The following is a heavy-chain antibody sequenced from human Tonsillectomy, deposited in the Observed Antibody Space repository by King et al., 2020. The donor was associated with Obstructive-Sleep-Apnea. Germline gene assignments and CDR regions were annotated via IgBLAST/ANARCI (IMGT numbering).Heavy chain of an antibody. V-gene: IGHV3-23*04. Sequence: VQLVESGGGLVQPGGSLRLSCAASGFTFSSYAMSWVRQAPGKGLEWVSSISSSGGSTNYADSVKGRFTISRDNSKNTLYLQMNSLRAEDSAGYYCAKQGTIFGVVTEVDYYGMDVWGQGTTVTVSS. CDR3: AKQGTIFGVVTEVDYYGMDV. CDR2: ISSSGGST. J-gene: IGHJ6*02. CDR1: GFTFSSYA. D-gene: IGHD3-3*01.